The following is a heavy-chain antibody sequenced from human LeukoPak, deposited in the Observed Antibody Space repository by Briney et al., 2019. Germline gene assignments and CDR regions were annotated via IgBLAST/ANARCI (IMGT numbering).Heavy chain of an antibody. CDR2: IYPGVSDT. D-gene: IGHD2-15*01. CDR1: GYSFTSYW. Sequence: GESLKISCKGSGYSFTSYWIGWVRQMPGKGLEWMGIIYPGVSDTRYSPSFQGQVTISADKSISTAYLQWSSLKASDTAMYYCARRGGRYCSGGDCSQTTGVDYWGQGTLVTVSS. J-gene: IGHJ4*02. V-gene: IGHV5-51*01. CDR3: ARRGGRYCSGGDCSQTTGVDY.